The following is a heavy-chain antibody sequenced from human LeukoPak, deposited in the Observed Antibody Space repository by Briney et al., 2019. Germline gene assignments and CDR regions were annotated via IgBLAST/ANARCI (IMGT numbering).Heavy chain of an antibody. V-gene: IGHV4-4*07. D-gene: IGHD5-18*01. CDR3: ARGGRSYGYVYFDY. Sequence: SSETLSLTCTVSGGSIRSYWSWIRQPAGKGLEWIGRIYGSGSTDYNPSLKSRVTMSIDTSKNQFSLKLSSVTAADTAVYYCARGGRSYGYVYFDYWGQGTLVTVSS. CDR1: GGSIRSY. CDR2: IYGSGST. J-gene: IGHJ4*02.